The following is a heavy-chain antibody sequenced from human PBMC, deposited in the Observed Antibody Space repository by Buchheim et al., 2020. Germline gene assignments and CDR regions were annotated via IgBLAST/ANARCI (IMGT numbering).Heavy chain of an antibody. CDR2: IDPSDSYT. CDR1: GYSFTSYW. D-gene: IGHD3-3*01. CDR3: ARHKVGRRFLEWLPRGYWFDP. Sequence: EVQLVQSGAEVKKPGESLRISCKGSGYSFTSYWISWVRQMPGKGLEWMGRIDPSDSYTNYSPSFQGHVTISADKSISTAYLQWSSLKASDTAMYYCARHKVGRRFLEWLPRGYWFDPWGQGTL. J-gene: IGHJ5*02. V-gene: IGHV5-10-1*01.